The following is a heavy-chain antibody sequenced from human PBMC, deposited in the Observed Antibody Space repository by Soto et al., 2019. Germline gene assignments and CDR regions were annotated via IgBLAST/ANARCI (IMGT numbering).Heavy chain of an antibody. V-gene: IGHV4-30-2*01. CDR1: GASISSSGYS. J-gene: IGHJ4*02. D-gene: IGHD5-18*01. CDR3: ARGGSTYGYFDH. CDR2: INHSGST. Sequence: SETLSLTCAVSGASISSSGYSWTWIRQPPGKGLELIGYINHSGSTYYNPSLKSRVTISIDRSENQFSLRLTSVTAADTAVYYCARGGSTYGYFDHWGQGTQVTVSS.